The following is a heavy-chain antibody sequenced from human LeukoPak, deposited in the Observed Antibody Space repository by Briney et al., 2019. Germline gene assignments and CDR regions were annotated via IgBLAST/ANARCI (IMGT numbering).Heavy chain of an antibody. V-gene: IGHV1-24*01. J-gene: IGHJ3*02. Sequence: ASVKVSCKASGGTFSSYAISWVRQAPGQGLEWMGGFDPEDGETIYAQKFQGRVTMTEDTSTDTAYMELSSLRSEDTAVYYCATDAATARRKGWIQLWSARDAFDIWAKGQWSPSLQ. CDR2: FDPEDGET. CDR3: ATDAATARRKGWIQLWSARDAFDI. D-gene: IGHD5-18*01. CDR1: GGTFSSYA.